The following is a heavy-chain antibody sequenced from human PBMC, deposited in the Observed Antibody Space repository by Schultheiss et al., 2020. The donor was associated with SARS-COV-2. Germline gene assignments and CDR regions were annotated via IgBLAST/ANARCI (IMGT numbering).Heavy chain of an antibody. Sequence: ASVKVSCKASGYTFTNYAMHWVRQAPGQRLEWMGWINAGNGNTKYSQKFQGRVTIIRDTSANTAYMELSSLRSEDTAVYYCARGRQLPGMDVWGQGTTVTVSS. D-gene: IGHD1-26*01. V-gene: IGHV1-3*01. CDR2: INAGNGNT. CDR1: GYTFTNYA. J-gene: IGHJ6*02. CDR3: ARGRQLPGMDV.